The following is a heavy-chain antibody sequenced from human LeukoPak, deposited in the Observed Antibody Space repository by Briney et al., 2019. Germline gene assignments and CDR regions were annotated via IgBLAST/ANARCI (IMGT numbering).Heavy chain of an antibody. J-gene: IGHJ3*02. CDR3: ARDRSGGSCYGAFDI. CDR1: GASIRSGDYY. V-gene: IGHV4-30-4*01. D-gene: IGHD2-15*01. CDR2: IYDSGST. Sequence: SQTLSLTCTVSGASIRSGDYYWSWIRQPPGKGLEWIGYIYDSGSTYYNPSLKSRITISVDTSENRFSLKLSSVTATDTAVYYCARDRSGGSCYGAFDIWGQGTMVTVSS.